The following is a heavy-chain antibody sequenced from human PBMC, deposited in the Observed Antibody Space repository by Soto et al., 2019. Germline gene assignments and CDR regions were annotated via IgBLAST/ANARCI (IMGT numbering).Heavy chain of an antibody. CDR1: GGTFSSYA. V-gene: IGHV1-69*13. J-gene: IGHJ5*02. CDR3: ARLGSPVNWFDP. Sequence: SVKVSCKASGGTFSSYAISWVRQAPGQGLEWMGGIIPIFGTANYAQKFQGRVTITADESTSTAYMELSSLRSEDTAVYYCARLGSPVNWFDPWGQGTLVTVSS. CDR2: IIPIFGTA. D-gene: IGHD2-15*01.